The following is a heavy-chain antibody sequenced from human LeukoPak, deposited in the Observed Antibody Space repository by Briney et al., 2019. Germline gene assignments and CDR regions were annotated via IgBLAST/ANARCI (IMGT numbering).Heavy chain of an antibody. CDR2: IRSKANSYAT. CDR1: GFTFSGSA. CDR3: TRQDIVGATLLDY. D-gene: IGHD1-26*01. J-gene: IGHJ4*02. V-gene: IGHV3-73*01. Sequence: GGSLRLSCAASGFTFSGSAMHWFRQASGKGLEWVGRIRSKANSYATAYAASVKGRFTISRDDSKNTAYLQMNSLKTEDTAVYYCTRQDIVGATLLDYWGQGTLVTVSS.